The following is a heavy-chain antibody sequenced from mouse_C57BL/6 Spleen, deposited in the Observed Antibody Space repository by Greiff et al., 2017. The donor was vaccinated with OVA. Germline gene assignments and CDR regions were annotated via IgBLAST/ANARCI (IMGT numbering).Heavy chain of an antibody. V-gene: IGHV1-66*01. D-gene: IGHD4-1*01. J-gene: IGHJ4*01. CDR2: IYPGSGNT. CDR3: ARFPNWDEGDY. CDR1: GYSFTSYY. Sequence: QVQLKQSGPELVKPGASVKISCKASGYSFTSYYIHWVKQRPGQGLEWIGWIYPGSGNTKYNEKFKGKATLTADTSSSTAYMQLSSLTSEDSAVYYCARFPNWDEGDYWGQGTSVTVSS.